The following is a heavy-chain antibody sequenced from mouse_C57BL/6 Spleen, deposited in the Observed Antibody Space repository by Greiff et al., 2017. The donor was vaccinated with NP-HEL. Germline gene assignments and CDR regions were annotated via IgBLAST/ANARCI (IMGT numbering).Heavy chain of an antibody. CDR3: ARDRYFDV. V-gene: IGHV5-4*01. CDR2: ISDGGSYT. CDR1: GFTFSSYA. J-gene: IGHJ1*03. Sequence: EVKLVESGGGLVKPGGSLKLSCAASGFTFSSYAMSWVRQTPEKRLEWVATISDGGSYTYYPDNVKGRFTISRDNAKNNLYLQMSHLKSEDTAMYYCARDRYFDVWGTGTTVTVSP.